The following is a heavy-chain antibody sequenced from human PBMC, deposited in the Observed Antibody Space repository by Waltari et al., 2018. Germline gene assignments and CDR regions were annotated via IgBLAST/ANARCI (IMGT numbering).Heavy chain of an antibody. CDR2: IYHSGST. V-gene: IGHV4-38-2*02. CDR3: ARDSASTVNWFDP. D-gene: IGHD4-17*01. J-gene: IGHJ5*02. CDR1: GYSISSGYY. Sequence: QVQLQESGPGLVKPSETLSLTCAVSGYSISSGYYWGWIRQPPGKGLEWIGSIYHSGSTYYTPSLKSRVTISVDTSKNQFSLKLSSVTAADTAVYYCARDSASTVNWFDPWGQGTLVTVSS.